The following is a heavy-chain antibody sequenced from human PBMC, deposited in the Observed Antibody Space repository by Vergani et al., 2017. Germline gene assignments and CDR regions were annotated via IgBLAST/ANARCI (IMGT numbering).Heavy chain of an antibody. J-gene: IGHJ6*02. V-gene: IGHV3-48*04. D-gene: IGHD2-2*01. Sequence: EVQLVESGGGLVQPGGSLRLSCAASGFTFSSYSMNWVRQAPGKGLEWVSYISSSSSTIYYADSVKGRFTISRDNAKNSLYLQMNSLGAEDTAVYYCAMGYCSSTSCFGTRAYYYGMDVWGQGTTVTVSS. CDR1: GFTFSSYS. CDR3: AMGYCSSTSCFGTRAYYYGMDV. CDR2: ISSSSSTI.